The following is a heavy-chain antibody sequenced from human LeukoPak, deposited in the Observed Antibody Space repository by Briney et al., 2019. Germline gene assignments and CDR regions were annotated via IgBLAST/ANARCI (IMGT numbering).Heavy chain of an antibody. CDR2: ISSSSSYI. V-gene: IGHV3-21*01. CDR1: GFTFSSYS. J-gene: IGHJ6*02. Sequence: GGSLRLSCAASGFTFSSYSMNWVRQAPGKGLEWVSSISSSSSYIYYADSVKGRFTISRDNAKNSLYLQMNSLRAEDTAVYYCARDGNSCSGGSCFHYGMDVWGQGTTVTVPS. D-gene: IGHD2-15*01. CDR3: ARDGNSCSGGSCFHYGMDV.